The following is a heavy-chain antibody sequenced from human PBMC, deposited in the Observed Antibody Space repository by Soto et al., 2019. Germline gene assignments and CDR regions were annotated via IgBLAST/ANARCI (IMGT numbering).Heavy chain of an antibody. CDR3: AKRSSPLLLRYPV. CDR1: GFTFNNYI. V-gene: IGHV3-23*05. CDR2: ISNSGSST. D-gene: IGHD3-9*01. J-gene: IGHJ6*01. Sequence: GGSLRLSCAASGFTFNNYIMNWVRQAPGKGLEWVAGISNSGSSTYYADSVKDRFTISRDNSKNTLFLQMDSLRVEDTAVYYCAKRSSPLLLRYPVWGQGTMVTVSS.